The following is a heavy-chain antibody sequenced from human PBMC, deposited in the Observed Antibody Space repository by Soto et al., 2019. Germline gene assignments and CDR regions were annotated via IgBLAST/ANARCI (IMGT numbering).Heavy chain of an antibody. J-gene: IGHJ4*02. D-gene: IGHD3-9*01. CDR1: GFTFSSYG. Sequence: QVQLVESGGGVVQPGRSLRLSCAASGFTFSSYGMHWVRQAPGKGLEWVAVIWYDGSNKYYADSVKGRLTISRDNSKNTLYLQLNSLRAEDTAVYYCARESLDYDILTGYYSQFDYWGQGTLVTVSS. V-gene: IGHV3-33*01. CDR2: IWYDGSNK. CDR3: ARESLDYDILTGYYSQFDY.